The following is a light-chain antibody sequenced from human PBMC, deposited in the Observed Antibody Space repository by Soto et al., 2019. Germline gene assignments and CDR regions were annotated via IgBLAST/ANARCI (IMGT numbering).Light chain of an antibody. Sequence: EIVLTQSPGTLYLSPGERATLSCRASQSVDNSNLAWYQQKLGRAPRLLISGASTRATGIPDRFSGSGSETDFTLTIARLEPEDFAVYYCQQYGSSPRTFGQGTRLEIK. CDR1: QSVDNSN. CDR2: GAS. J-gene: IGKJ5*01. V-gene: IGKV3-20*01. CDR3: QQYGSSPRT.